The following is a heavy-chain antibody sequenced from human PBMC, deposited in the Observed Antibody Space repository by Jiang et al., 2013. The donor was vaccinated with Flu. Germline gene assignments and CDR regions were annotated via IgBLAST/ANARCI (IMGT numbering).Heavy chain of an antibody. J-gene: IGHJ4*02. CDR1: GGSISSYY. CDR2: IYYSGST. V-gene: IGHV4-59*08. Sequence: LLKPSETLSLTCTVSGGSISSYYWSWIRQPPGKGLEWIGYIYYSGSTNYNPSLKSRVTISVDTSKNQFSLKLSSVTAADTAVYYCARLRGQWLVLDYWGQGTLVTVSS. CDR3: ARLRGQWLVLDY. D-gene: IGHD6-19*01.